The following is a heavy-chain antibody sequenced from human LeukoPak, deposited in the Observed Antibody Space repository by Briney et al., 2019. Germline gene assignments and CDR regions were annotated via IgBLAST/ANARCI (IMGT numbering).Heavy chain of an antibody. J-gene: IGHJ6*03. V-gene: IGHV1-8*03. D-gene: IGHD3-9*01. CDR2: MNPNSGNT. Sequence: ASVKVSCKASGYTFTSYDINWVRQATGQGLEWMGWMNPNSGNTGYAQKFQGRVTITRNTSISTAYMELRSLRSDDTAVYYCATVTLRYFDWPSYYYYMDVWGKGTTVTVSS. CDR1: GYTFTSYD. CDR3: ATVTLRYFDWPSYYYYMDV.